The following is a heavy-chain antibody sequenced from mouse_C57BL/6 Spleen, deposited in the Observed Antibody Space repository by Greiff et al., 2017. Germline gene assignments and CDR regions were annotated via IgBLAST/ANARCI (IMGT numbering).Heavy chain of an antibody. CDR2: INPGSGGT. CDR1: GYAFTNYL. Sequence: VQLQESGAELVRPGTSVKVSCKASGYAFTNYLIEWVKQRPGQGLEWIGVINPGSGGTNYNEKVKGKATLTADKSSSTAYMQLSSLTSEDSAVYFCAREEYGSPFAYWGQGTLVTVSA. CDR3: AREEYGSPFAY. V-gene: IGHV1-54*01. J-gene: IGHJ3*01. D-gene: IGHD1-1*01.